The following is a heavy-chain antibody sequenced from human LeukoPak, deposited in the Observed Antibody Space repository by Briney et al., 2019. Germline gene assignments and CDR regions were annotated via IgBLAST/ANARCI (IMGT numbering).Heavy chain of an antibody. CDR1: GGSISSGGYY. Sequence: SETPSLTCTVSGGSISSGGYYWSWIRQHPGKGLEWIGYIYYSGSTYYNPSLKSRVTISVDTSKNQFSLKLSSVTAADTAVYYCARDSSRDGMDVWGQGTTVTVSS. J-gene: IGHJ6*02. CDR2: IYYSGST. V-gene: IGHV4-31*03. D-gene: IGHD6-6*01. CDR3: ARDSSRDGMDV.